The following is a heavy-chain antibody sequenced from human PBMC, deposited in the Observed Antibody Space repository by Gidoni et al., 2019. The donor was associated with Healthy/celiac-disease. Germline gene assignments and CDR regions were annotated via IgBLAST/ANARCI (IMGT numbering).Heavy chain of an antibody. CDR1: GGSISSYY. D-gene: IGHD6-19*01. V-gene: IGHV4-59*01. J-gene: IGHJ2*01. CDR3: ARAVAGGGYFDL. Sequence: QVQLQESGPGLVKPSETLSLTCTVSGGSISSYYWSWIRQPPGKGLEWIGYIYDSGSTNYNPSLKSRVTISVDTSKNQFSLKLSSVTAADTAVYYCARAVAGGGYFDLWGRGTLVTVSS. CDR2: IYDSGST.